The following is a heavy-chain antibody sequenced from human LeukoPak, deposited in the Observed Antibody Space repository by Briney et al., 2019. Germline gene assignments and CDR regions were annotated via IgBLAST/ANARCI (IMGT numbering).Heavy chain of an antibody. Sequence: GESLKISCKGSGNSFTSYWIGWVRQMPGKGLEWMGIIYPGDSYTRYSPSFQGQVTISGDKSISTAYLQWSSLKASDTAMYYCARLYYYDSSGYYYGGYFDYWGQGTLVTVSS. D-gene: IGHD3-22*01. J-gene: IGHJ4*02. CDR1: GNSFTSYW. CDR2: IYPGDSYT. CDR3: ARLYYYDSSGYYYGGYFDY. V-gene: IGHV5-51*01.